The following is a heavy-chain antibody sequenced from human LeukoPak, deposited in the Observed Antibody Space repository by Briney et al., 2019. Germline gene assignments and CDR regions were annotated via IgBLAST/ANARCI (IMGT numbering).Heavy chain of an antibody. CDR3: ATIYGDYVTSDY. D-gene: IGHD4-17*01. J-gene: IGHJ4*02. V-gene: IGHV1-2*02. CDR2: INPNNGGT. Sequence: ASVKVSCKASGYSFTVYFMHWVRQAPGQGLEWKGWINPNNGGTKYAQNFLGRITMTRDTSISTAYMELNSLRSDDTAVYYCATIYGDYVTSDYWGQGTLVTVSS. CDR1: GYSFTVYF.